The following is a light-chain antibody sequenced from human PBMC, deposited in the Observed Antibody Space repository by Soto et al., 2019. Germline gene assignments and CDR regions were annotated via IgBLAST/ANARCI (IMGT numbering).Light chain of an antibody. CDR3: QQYNRYPYT. J-gene: IGKJ2*01. V-gene: IGKV1-5*03. Sequence: DIQMTQSPSTLSASVGDRVTITCRASQSIIDWLAWYQQRSGKAPKLLIYKASSLQSGVPPRFSGSGAGTEFTLTISSLQPYDFATYYCQQYNRYPYTFGQGTKMDIK. CDR1: QSIIDW. CDR2: KAS.